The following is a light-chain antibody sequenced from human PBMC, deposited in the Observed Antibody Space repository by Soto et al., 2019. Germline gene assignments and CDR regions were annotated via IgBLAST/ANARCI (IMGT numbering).Light chain of an antibody. CDR3: QQYENLPLT. J-gene: IGKJ4*01. CDR2: DAS. V-gene: IGKV1-33*01. CDR1: HDIGNS. Sequence: DIQMTQSPSSLSSSVGDRVTLTCLASHDIGNSLNWYQQRPGRAPNLLIYDASNLGTGVPLRFSGSGSGTDFSFTISSLQPEDIGTYYCQQYENLPLTFGGGTKVEI.